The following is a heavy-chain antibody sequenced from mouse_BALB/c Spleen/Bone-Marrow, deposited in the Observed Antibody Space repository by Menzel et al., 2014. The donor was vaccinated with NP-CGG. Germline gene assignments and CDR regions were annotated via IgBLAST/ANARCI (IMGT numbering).Heavy chain of an antibody. J-gene: IGHJ2*01. CDR1: GFTFTDYY. CDR2: IRNKANGXTT. CDR3: ARDAGYFYGSIFDY. V-gene: IGHV7-3*02. D-gene: IGHD1-1*01. Sequence: EVKLQESGGGLVQPGGSLRLSCATSGFTFTDYYMSWVRQPPGKALEWLGFIRNKANGXTTEYSASVKGRFTISRDNSQSILYLQMNTLRAEDSATYFCARDAGYFYGSIFDYWGQGTPLTVSS.